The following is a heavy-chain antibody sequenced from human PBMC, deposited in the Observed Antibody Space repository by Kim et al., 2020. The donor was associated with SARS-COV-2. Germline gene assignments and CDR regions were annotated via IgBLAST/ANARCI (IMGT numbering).Heavy chain of an antibody. D-gene: IGHD6-19*01. CDR2: ISGSGGST. J-gene: IGHJ6*02. CDR1: GFTFSSYA. CDR3: AKMVVAGIEEYYYYYYGMDV. Sequence: GGSLRLSCAASGFTFSSYAMSWVRQAPGKGLEWVSAISGSGGSTYYADSVKGRFTISRDNSKNTLYLQMNSLRAEDTAVYYCAKMVVAGIEEYYYYYYGMDVWGQGTTVTVSS. V-gene: IGHV3-23*01.